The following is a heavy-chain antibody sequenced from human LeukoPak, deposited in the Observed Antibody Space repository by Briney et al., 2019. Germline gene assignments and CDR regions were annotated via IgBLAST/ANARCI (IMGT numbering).Heavy chain of an antibody. CDR2: IYWNDDK. V-gene: IGHV2-5*01. D-gene: IGHD6-13*01. Sequence: SGPTLVKATQTLTLTCTFSGFSLSTSGVGVGWIRQLPGKALEWLALIYWNDDKRYSPSLKSRLTITKDTSKNQVVLTMTNMDPVDTATYYCAHRLEQQLLKGYYFDYWGQGTLVTVSS. CDR3: AHRLEQQLLKGYYFDY. J-gene: IGHJ4*02. CDR1: GFSLSTSGVG.